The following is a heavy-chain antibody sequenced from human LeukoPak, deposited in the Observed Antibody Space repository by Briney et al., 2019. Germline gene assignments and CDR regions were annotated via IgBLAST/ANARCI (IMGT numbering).Heavy chain of an antibody. Sequence: GGSLRLSCAASGFTFTSYAMSWVRQAPGKGLQWVSGIGANGGGTYYADSVKDRFTISRDNSKNTLYLQMNSLRAEDTAVYYCAKATKAIVVDNYFDSWGQGTLVTVSS. V-gene: IGHV3-23*01. CDR1: GFTFTSYA. CDR2: IGANGGGT. D-gene: IGHD3-22*01. CDR3: AKATKAIVVDNYFDS. J-gene: IGHJ4*02.